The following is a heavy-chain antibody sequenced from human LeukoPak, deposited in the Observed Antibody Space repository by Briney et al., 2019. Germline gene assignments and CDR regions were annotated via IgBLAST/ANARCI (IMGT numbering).Heavy chain of an antibody. CDR1: GFTFTNFW. J-gene: IGHJ4*02. D-gene: IGHD1-1*01. CDR3: AIWTSGNY. CDR2: MDPTGSQK. V-gene: IGHV3-7*01. Sequence: GGSLRLSCVASGFTFTNFWINWVRQAPGKGLEWVANMDPTGSQKRYVDSVKGRFTISKDNPGASLYLDMHSLRAEDTAIYYCAIWTSGNYWGQGTLVTVSS.